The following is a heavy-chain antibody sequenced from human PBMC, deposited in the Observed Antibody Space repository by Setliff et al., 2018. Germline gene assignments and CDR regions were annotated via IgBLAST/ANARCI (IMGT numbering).Heavy chain of an antibody. D-gene: IGHD6-25*01. Sequence: ASVKVSCKASGYTSGTYYTHWVRQAPGQGLEWMGVINSSGTTTRYAQRFQGRVTMTRDTSTSTDYMELSSLRSEDMAVYYCARGNSGGDYWGQGTLVTVSS. J-gene: IGHJ4*02. CDR3: ARGNSGGDY. V-gene: IGHV1-46*01. CDR1: GYTSGTYY. CDR2: INSSGTTT.